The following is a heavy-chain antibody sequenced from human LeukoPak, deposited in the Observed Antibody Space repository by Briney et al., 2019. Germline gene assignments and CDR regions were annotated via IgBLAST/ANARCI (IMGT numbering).Heavy chain of an antibody. V-gene: IGHV5-51*01. CDR1: GYSFTNYW. D-gene: IGHD3-10*01. CDR2: IYPGDSDT. J-gene: IGHJ4*02. Sequence: GESLKISCKGFGYSFTNYWIGWVRQMPGKGLEWVGIIYPGDSDTRYSPSFQGQVAISADKSISTAYLQWSSLKASDTAMYYCATRIYGSGSYSLFFDYWGQGTLVTVSS. CDR3: ATRIYGSGSYSLFFDY.